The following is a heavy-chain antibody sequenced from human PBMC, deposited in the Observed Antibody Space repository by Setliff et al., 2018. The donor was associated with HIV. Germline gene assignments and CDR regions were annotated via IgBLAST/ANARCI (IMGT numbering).Heavy chain of an antibody. CDR1: GVSISSSHC. CDR2: VSHSGST. Sequence: ASETLTLTCAVSGVSISSSHCWTWVRQPPGKGLEWIGEVSHSGSTNYNPSLKSRVTISVDKSKNPFALKLSSVTAADTAVYYCARDQRLRYWGQGTLVTVSS. J-gene: IGHJ4*02. V-gene: IGHV4-4*02. CDR3: ARDQRLRY.